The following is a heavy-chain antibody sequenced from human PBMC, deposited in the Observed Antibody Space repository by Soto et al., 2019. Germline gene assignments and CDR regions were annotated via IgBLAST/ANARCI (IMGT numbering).Heavy chain of an antibody. V-gene: IGHV3-11*05. CDR2: VSSSGSYT. Sequence: QVQLVESGGGLVKPGGSLRLSCAASGFTFNNYYMSWIRQAPGKGLEWVSYVSSSGSYTNYADSVKGRFTISRDNAKNSLFLQMKSLRAEDTAVYYCAGQRDYSSSWSVAFAIWGQGTMVTVSS. J-gene: IGHJ3*02. CDR3: AGQRDYSSSWSVAFAI. CDR1: GFTFNNYY. D-gene: IGHD6-13*01.